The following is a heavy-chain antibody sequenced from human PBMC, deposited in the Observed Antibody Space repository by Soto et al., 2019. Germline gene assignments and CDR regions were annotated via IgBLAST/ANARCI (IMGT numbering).Heavy chain of an antibody. J-gene: IGHJ6*02. CDR2: ISQSGTT. CDR1: GASISSDNR. Sequence: SETLSLTCAVSGASISSDNRWTWVRQPPGEGLEWIGEISQSGTTKYNPSLASRVTISVDKSKNQFSLRLTSMTAADTAVYYCAKKVPAALRLYYFFGLDVWGQGTTVTVS. D-gene: IGHD2-15*01. V-gene: IGHV4-4*02. CDR3: AKKVPAALRLYYFFGLDV.